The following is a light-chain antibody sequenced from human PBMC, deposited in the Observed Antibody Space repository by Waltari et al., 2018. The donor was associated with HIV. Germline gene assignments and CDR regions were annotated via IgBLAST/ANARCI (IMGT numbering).Light chain of an antibody. J-gene: IGLJ3*02. CDR1: SSNIGSNY. V-gene: IGLV1-47*01. CDR3: AAWDASLSVWV. CDR2: RSN. Sequence: QSVLTQPPSASGTPGQRVTISCSGSSSNIGSNYVYWYRQLPGTAPKLLIYRSNHGPEGVPSRFPGPKSGTSASLAISGLRSENEADYYCAAWDASLSVWVFGGGTKLTVL.